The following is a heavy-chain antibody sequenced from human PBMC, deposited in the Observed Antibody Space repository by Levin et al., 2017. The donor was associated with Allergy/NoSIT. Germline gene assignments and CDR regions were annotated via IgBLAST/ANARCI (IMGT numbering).Heavy chain of an antibody. CDR2: ISRGGSTV. D-gene: IGHD3-22*01. CDR1: GFSFSDYY. CDR3: ARDGGHSSGGRPHDY. V-gene: IGHV3-11*01. J-gene: IGHJ4*02. Sequence: GGSLRLSCAASGFSFSDYYMNWIRQAPGKGLEWVSYISRGGSTVHYADSVKGRFTVSRDNAKTSLYLQMNSLRVEDTAVYYCARDGGHSSGGRPHDYWGQGTLVTVSS.